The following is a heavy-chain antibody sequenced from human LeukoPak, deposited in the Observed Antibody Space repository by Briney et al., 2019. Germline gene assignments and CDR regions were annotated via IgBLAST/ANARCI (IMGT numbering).Heavy chain of an antibody. CDR3: ARGPAVVVAATDD. J-gene: IGHJ4*02. CDR1: GFTFSSYG. CDR2: MWYDGSNK. V-gene: IGHV3-33*01. D-gene: IGHD2-15*01. Sequence: GGSLRLSCAASGFTFSSYGMHWVRQAPGKGLEWVAIMWYDGSNKYYTDSVKGRFTISRDNSKNTLYLQMSSLRAEDTAVYYCARGPAVVVAATDDRGQGTLVTVSS.